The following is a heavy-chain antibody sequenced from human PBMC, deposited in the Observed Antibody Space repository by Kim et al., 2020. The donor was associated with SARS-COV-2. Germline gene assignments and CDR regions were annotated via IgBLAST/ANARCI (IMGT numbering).Heavy chain of an antibody. V-gene: IGHV5-51*01. CDR3: ARPPTRAEYDAFDI. J-gene: IGHJ3*02. Sequence: SPSFQGQVTISADKSISTAYLQGSSLKASDTAMYYCARPPTRAEYDAFDIWGQGTMVTVSS. D-gene: IGHD6-6*01.